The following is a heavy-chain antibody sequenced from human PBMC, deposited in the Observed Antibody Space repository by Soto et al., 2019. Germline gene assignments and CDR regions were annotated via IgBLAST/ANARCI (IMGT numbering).Heavy chain of an antibody. Sequence: QVQLVESGGGVVQPGRSLRLSCAASGFSFTTYVMHWVRQAPGKGLEWVAVISHDGRYKYYGDAVKGRFTISRDTSKNAVYLEMNSLSPEDTAVYYCAKGLLAIVGTTLPRDAFNIWGQGTMVTVSS. V-gene: IGHV3-30*18. CDR1: GFSFTTYV. CDR2: ISHDGRYK. J-gene: IGHJ3*02. D-gene: IGHD1-26*01. CDR3: AKGLLAIVGTTLPRDAFNI.